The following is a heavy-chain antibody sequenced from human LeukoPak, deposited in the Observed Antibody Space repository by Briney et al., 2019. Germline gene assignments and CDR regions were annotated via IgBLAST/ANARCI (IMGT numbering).Heavy chain of an antibody. CDR2: IWYDGSNK. V-gene: IGHV3-33*01. CDR1: GFTFSSYG. CDR3: ARARSGKYQLLVCDY. D-gene: IGHD2-2*01. Sequence: GGSLRLSCAASGFTFSSYGMHWVRQAPGKGLEWVAVIWYDGSNKYYADSVEGRFTISRDNSKNTLYLQMNSLRAEDTAVYYCARARSGKYQLLVCDYWGQGTLVTVSS. J-gene: IGHJ4*02.